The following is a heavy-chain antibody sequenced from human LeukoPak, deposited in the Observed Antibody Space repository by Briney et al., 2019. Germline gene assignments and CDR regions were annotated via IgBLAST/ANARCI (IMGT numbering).Heavy chain of an antibody. CDR2: INPNSGGT. CDR3: ARATVAGASVFGY. Sequence: ASVKVSCKASGYTFTGYYMHWVRQAPGQGLEWMGRINPNSGGTNYAQKFQGRVTMTRDTSISTAYMELSRLRSDDTAVYYCARATVAGASVFGYWGQGTLVTVSS. J-gene: IGHJ4*02. CDR1: GYTFTGYY. V-gene: IGHV1-2*06. D-gene: IGHD6-19*01.